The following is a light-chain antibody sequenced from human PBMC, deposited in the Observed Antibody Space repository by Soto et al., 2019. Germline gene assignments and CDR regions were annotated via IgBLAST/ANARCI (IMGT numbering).Light chain of an antibody. V-gene: IGKV1-33*01. CDR1: QDINIY. Sequence: DSPMTQSPSSLFASVGDRVTITCQATQDINIYLNWYQQKPGKAPNLLIYDASNLEIGVPSRFSGSGSGTHFTFTISSLQTEDIGTYYCQQYDILPITFGRGTRLAI. J-gene: IGKJ5*01. CDR2: DAS. CDR3: QQYDILPIT.